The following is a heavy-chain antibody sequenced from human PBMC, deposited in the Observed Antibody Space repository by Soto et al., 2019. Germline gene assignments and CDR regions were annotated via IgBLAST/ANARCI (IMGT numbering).Heavy chain of an antibody. CDR3: AKDRPNYYGSGGVYYKMGGDY. V-gene: IGHV3-23*01. J-gene: IGHJ4*02. CDR2: ISGNGANT. Sequence: PGGSLRLSCAASGLTFSTYAMSWVRQAPGKGLEWVSSISGNGANTYYTDSVKGRFIISRDNSKNTLYLQMNSLSAEDTALYYCAKDRPNYYGSGGVYYKMGGDYWGQGTLVTVSS. D-gene: IGHD3-10*01. CDR1: GLTFSTYA.